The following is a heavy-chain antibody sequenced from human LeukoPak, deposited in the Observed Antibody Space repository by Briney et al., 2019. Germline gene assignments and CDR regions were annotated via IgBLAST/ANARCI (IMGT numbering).Heavy chain of an antibody. CDR2: INPNSGGT. D-gene: IGHD6-13*01. J-gene: IGHJ5*02. V-gene: IGHV1-2*02. CDR1: GYTFTGYY. CDR3: ARDEGIAAASSWFDP. Sequence: ASVKVSCKASGYTFTGYYMHWVRQAPGQGLEWMGWINPNSGGTNYAQKFQGRVTMTRDTSISTAYLELSRLRSDDTAVYYCARDEGIAAASSWFDPWGQGTLVTVSS.